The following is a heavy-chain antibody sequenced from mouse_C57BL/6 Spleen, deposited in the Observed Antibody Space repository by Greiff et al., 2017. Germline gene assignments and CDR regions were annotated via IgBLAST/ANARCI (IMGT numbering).Heavy chain of an antibody. Sequence: QVQLKQSGPELVKPGASVKISCKASGYAFSSSWMNWVKQRPGKGLEWIGRIYPGDGDTNYNGKFKGKATLTADKSSSTAYMQLSSLTSEDSAVYVCAGSPSYYSSWDYWGQGTTLTVSS. CDR3: AGSPSYYSSWDY. V-gene: IGHV1-82*01. CDR1: GYAFSSSW. J-gene: IGHJ2*01. CDR2: IYPGDGDT. D-gene: IGHD2-5*01.